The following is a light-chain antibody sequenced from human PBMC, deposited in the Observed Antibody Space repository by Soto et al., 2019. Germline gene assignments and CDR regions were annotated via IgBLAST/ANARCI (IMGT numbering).Light chain of an antibody. CDR3: AAWDDNLNGPL. J-gene: IGLJ3*02. V-gene: IGLV1-44*01. CDR2: SDD. CDR1: TSNIGRYS. Sequence: QSALTQPPSLSGTPGQRVTISCSGSTSNIGRYSVNWYQHFPGTAPKILIYSDDERPSGVPDRFSGSKSGTSASLAISGLQSEDEAEYYCAAWDDNLNGPLFGGGTKLTAL.